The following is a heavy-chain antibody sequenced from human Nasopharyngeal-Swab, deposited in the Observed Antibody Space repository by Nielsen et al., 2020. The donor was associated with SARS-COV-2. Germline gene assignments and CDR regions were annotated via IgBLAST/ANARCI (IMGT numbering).Heavy chain of an antibody. Sequence: RQAPGKGLEWIGHIYYSGSTYYNPSLKSRVTISVDTSKNQFSLKLSSVTAADTAVYYCAREGNCSGGSCYSYFDYWGQGTLVTVSS. D-gene: IGHD2-15*01. V-gene: IGHV4-30-4*01. J-gene: IGHJ4*02. CDR3: AREGNCSGGSCYSYFDY. CDR2: IYYSGST.